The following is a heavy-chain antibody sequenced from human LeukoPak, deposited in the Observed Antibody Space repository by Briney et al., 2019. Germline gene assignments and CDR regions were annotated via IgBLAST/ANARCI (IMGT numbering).Heavy chain of an antibody. CDR3: ARDYDILTGYSHYGMDV. CDR1: GGSFSGYY. V-gene: IGHV4-34*01. CDR2: INHSGST. J-gene: IGHJ6*04. Sequence: SETLSLTCAVYGGSFSGYYWSWIRQPPGKGLEWIGEINHSGSTNYNPSLKSRVTISVDTSKNQFSLKLSSVTAADTAVYYCARDYDILTGYSHYGMDVWGKGTTVTVSS. D-gene: IGHD3-9*01.